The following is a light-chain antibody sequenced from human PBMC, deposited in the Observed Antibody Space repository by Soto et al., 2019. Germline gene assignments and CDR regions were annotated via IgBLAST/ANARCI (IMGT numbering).Light chain of an antibody. CDR3: MQSSHLRT. CDR1: ESLLHSDGNTY. CDR2: QIS. J-gene: IGKJ1*01. V-gene: IGKV2-24*01. Sequence: IVLTQTPLTASVTPGQPASFSCGSSESLLHSDGNTYLSWLHQRPGQPPRLLIYQISKQLSGVPDRFSGSGAGTNFTLKISRVEVEDVGTFFCMQSSHLRTFGQGTKVDIK.